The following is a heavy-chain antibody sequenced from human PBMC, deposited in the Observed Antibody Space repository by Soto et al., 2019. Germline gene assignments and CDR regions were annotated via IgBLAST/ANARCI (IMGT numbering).Heavy chain of an antibody. V-gene: IGHV3-11*05. CDR3: AKTRVADSGYYFDH. J-gene: IGHJ4*02. D-gene: IGHD3-10*01. Sequence: VESGGGLVKPGGSLRLSCAASGFSFGDSYMSWIRQSAGKGLEWLSYISGGSSYTKYAESVKGRFTISRDNARRSLFLQVNGLRADDTAIYYCAKTRVADSGYYFDHWGQGTMVTVSS. CDR2: ISGGSSYT. CDR1: GFSFGDSY.